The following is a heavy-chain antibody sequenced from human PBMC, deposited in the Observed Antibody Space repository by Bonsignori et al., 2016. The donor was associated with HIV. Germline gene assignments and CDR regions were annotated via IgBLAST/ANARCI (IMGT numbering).Heavy chain of an antibody. D-gene: IGHD3-10*01. V-gene: IGHV3-30*02. J-gene: IGHJ4*02. CDR1: GFIFSSYG. CDR2: IRFDGSNK. Sequence: QVQLVESGGGVVQPGGSLRLSCTASGFIFSSYGMHWVRQAPGKGLEWVAFIRFDGSNKYYADSVKGRFTISRDNSKNTLSLQMNSLRTEDTAVYYCEKGWGSQDSGSYYDDYWGQGTLV. CDR3: EKGWGSQDSGSYYDDY.